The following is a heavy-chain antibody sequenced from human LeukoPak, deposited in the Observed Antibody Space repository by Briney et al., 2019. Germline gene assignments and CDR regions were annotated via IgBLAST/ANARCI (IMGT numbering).Heavy chain of an antibody. Sequence: SETLSLTCTVSGGSISSYYWSWIRQPPGKGLEWIGYIYYSGSTNYNPSLKSRVTISVDTSKNQFSLKLSAVTAADTSVYYCARHRAAAGLDDYWGQGTLVTVSS. CDR3: ARHRAAAGLDDY. J-gene: IGHJ4*02. D-gene: IGHD6-13*01. CDR1: GGSISSYY. CDR2: IYYSGST. V-gene: IGHV4-59*08.